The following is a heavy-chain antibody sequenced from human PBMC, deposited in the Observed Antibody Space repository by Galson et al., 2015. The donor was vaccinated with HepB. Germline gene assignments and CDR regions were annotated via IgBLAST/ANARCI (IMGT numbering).Heavy chain of an antibody. D-gene: IGHD3/OR15-3a*01. CDR1: GFTFRDYS. CDR2: ISSTSTYI. CDR3: ARGPDWEFDY. J-gene: IGHJ4*02. Sequence: SLRLSCAASGFTFRDYSMNWVRQAPGQGLEWVSSISSTSTYIYYADSVAGRFTISRDNAKNSLFLQMSSLRAEGTAVYYCARGPDWEFDYWGQGTLVTVSS. V-gene: IGHV3-21*01.